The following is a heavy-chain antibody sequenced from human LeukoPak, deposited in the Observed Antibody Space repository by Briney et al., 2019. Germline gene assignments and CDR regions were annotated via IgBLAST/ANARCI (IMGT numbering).Heavy chain of an antibody. Sequence: LSLTCTVSGGSISSGGYYWSWIRQAPGKGLEWVSAISGSGGSTYYADSVKGRFTISRDSSKDTLYLQMNSLRAEDTAVYYCAKDIDLYSSSFDYWGQGTLVTVSS. V-gene: IGHV3-23*01. D-gene: IGHD6-13*01. CDR1: GGSISSGGYY. CDR3: AKDIDLYSSSFDY. J-gene: IGHJ4*02. CDR2: ISGSGGST.